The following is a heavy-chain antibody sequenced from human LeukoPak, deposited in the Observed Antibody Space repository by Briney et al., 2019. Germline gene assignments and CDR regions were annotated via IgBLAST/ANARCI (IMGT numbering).Heavy chain of an antibody. Sequence: PGGSLRLSCVASGFTFRSYSMNWVRQAPGKGLEWVSSISSSSSYIYYADSVKGRFTISRDNAKNSLYLQMNSLRAEDTAVYYCARAHYDILTGYLYYFDYWGQGTLVTVSS. CDR2: ISSSSSYI. J-gene: IGHJ4*02. CDR3: ARAHYDILTGYLYYFDY. D-gene: IGHD3-9*01. CDR1: GFTFRSYS. V-gene: IGHV3-21*01.